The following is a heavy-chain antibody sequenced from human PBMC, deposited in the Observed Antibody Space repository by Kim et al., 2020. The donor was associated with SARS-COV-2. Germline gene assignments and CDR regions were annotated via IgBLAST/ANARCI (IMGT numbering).Heavy chain of an antibody. CDR2: IRSKAHGGTT. Sequence: GGSLRLSCAASGFTFSDFWMSWVRQAPGKGLEWVGRIRSKAHGGTTDLAAPARGRFTISRDDSKDTLFLQMNSLGAEDTAMYYCVREPHFDYWGQGTLVTVSS. V-gene: IGHV3-15*05. CDR3: VREPHFDY. J-gene: IGHJ4*02. CDR1: GFTFSDFW.